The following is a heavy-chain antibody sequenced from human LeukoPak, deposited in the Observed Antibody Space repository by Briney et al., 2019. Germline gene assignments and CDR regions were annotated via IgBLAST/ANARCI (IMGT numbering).Heavy chain of an antibody. V-gene: IGHV4-39*01. CDR1: GGSSRSRSYY. D-gene: IGHD3-9*01. J-gene: IGHJ3*02. Sequence: SETLSLTCSVSGGSSRSRSYYWGWIRQPPGKGLEWIGNLYSSGITYYTPSLKSRLTISVDTSKNQFSLKLSSVTAADTAVYYCARLIPRPSHYDIVTGPYDAFDIWGQGTMVTVSS. CDR2: LYSSGIT. CDR3: ARLIPRPSHYDIVTGPYDAFDI.